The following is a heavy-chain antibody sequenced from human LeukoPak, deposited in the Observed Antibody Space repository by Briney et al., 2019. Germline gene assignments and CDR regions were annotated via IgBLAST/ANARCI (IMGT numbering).Heavy chain of an antibody. D-gene: IGHD3-3*01. CDR2: INPNSGGT. J-gene: IGHJ6*02. CDR1: GYIFTGHY. Sequence: ASVKVSCKASGYIFTGHYMHWVRQAPGQVLEYMGWINPNSGGTHFAQKFQGRVTMTRDTSISTAYMELSGLRSDDTAVYYCARAQPIIGYQYYGIDVWGQGATVTVSS. CDR3: ARAQPIIGYQYYGIDV. V-gene: IGHV1-2*02.